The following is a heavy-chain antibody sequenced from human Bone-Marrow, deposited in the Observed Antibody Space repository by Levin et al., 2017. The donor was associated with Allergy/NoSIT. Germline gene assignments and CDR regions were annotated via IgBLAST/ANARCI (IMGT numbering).Heavy chain of an antibody. CDR2: ISSSGSSP. V-gene: IGHV3-11*01. CDR3: VREGARSSADL. D-gene: IGHD3-22*01. CDR1: GFPFSDYY. Sequence: LSLTCAASGFPFSDYYMSWIRQAPGKGLEWVSYISSSGSSPYYADSVKGRFTISRDAAKSSLYLQMNSLRVEDTAMYFCVREGARSSADLWGHGTLVTVSS. J-gene: IGHJ4*01.